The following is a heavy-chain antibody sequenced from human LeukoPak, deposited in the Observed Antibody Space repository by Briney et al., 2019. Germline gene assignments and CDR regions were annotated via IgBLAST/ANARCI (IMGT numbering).Heavy chain of an antibody. CDR1: GFTFSSYA. J-gene: IGHJ4*02. CDR2: ISGSGGST. V-gene: IGHV3-23*01. D-gene: IGHD5-18*01. CDR3: ARDATPTQLWFRGSFDY. Sequence: PGGSLRLSCAASGFTFSSYAMSWVRQAPGKGLEWVSAISGSGGSTYYADSVKGRFTISRDNARNSLYLQMNSLRAEDTAMYYCARDATPTQLWFRGSFDYWGLGALVTVAS.